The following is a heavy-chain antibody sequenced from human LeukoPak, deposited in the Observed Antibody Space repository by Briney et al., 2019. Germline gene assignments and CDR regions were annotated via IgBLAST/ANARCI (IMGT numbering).Heavy chain of an antibody. CDR3: AGLSSGYYHNWFDP. J-gene: IGHJ5*02. CDR1: GFNFSTYG. D-gene: IGHD3-22*01. V-gene: IGHV3-33*01. Sequence: GGSLRLSCAASGFNFSTYGMHWVRQAPGKGLEWVAVIWYDGSIKNYADSVKGRFTISRDNSKNTLYLQMNSLRAEDTAVYYCAGLSSGYYHNWFDPWGQGTLVTVSS. CDR2: IWYDGSIK.